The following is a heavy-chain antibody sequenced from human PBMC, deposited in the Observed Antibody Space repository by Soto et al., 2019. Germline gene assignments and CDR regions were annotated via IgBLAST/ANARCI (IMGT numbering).Heavy chain of an antibody. CDR1: GGSFSGYY. J-gene: IGHJ5*02. V-gene: IGHV4-34*01. D-gene: IGHD3-22*01. CDR3: ARVLGEDSSGYMFDP. Sequence: SETLSLTCAVYGGSFSGYYWSWIRQPPGKGLEWIGEINHSGSTNYNPSLKSRVTISVDTSKNQFSLKLSSVTAADTAVYYCARVLGEDSSGYMFDPWGQGTLVTVSS. CDR2: INHSGST.